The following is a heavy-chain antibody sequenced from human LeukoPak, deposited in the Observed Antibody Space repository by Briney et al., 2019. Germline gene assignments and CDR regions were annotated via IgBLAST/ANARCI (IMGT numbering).Heavy chain of an antibody. V-gene: IGHV1-69*05. CDR2: IIPIFGTA. CDR3: ARHLRGGNYYGSGSYYREIGY. Sequence: ASVKVSCKASGGTFSSYAISWVRQAPGQGLEWMGGIIPIFGTANYAQKFQGRVTITTDESTSTAYMELSSLRSEDTAVYYCARHLRGGNYYGSGSYYREIGYWGQGTLVTVSS. CDR1: GGTFSSYA. J-gene: IGHJ4*02. D-gene: IGHD3-10*01.